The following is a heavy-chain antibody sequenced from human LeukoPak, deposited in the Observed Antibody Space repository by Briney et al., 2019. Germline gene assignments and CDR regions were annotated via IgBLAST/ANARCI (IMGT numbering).Heavy chain of an antibody. Sequence: GASVKVSCKASGYTFTGYYMHWVRQAPGQGLEWMGWINPNSGGTNYAQKFQGRVTMTRDTSISTAYMELSRLRSDDTAVYYCARGYDYVWGSYRVFDYWGQGTLVTVSS. V-gene: IGHV1-2*02. CDR1: GYTFTGYY. CDR3: ARGYDYVWGSYRVFDY. D-gene: IGHD3-16*02. CDR2: INPNSGGT. J-gene: IGHJ4*02.